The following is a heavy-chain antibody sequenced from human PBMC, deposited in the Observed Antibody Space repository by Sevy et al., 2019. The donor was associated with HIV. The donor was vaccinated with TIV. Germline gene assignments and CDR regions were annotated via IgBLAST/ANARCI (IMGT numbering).Heavy chain of an antibody. V-gene: IGHV1-8*02. CDR3: ASGGSGDVWNYGYYYYGMDV. CDR1: GDTFSTYD. CDR2: MSPKSGST. Sequence: ASVKVSCKASGDTFSTYDINWVRQAPGQGLEWMGWMSPKSGSTGFAQKFQGRLTMTRDTSINTAYMKLSGLRSEDTDVYYCASGGSGDVWNYGYYYYGMDVWGQGTTVTVSS. D-gene: IGHD3-3*01. J-gene: IGHJ6*02.